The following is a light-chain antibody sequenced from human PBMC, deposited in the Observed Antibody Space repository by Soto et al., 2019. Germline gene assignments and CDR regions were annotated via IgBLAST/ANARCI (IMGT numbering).Light chain of an antibody. V-gene: IGKV1-39*01. Sequence: DIQMTQSPSSLSASVGARVTITCRASQTISSYLNWYQQKPGKAPKFLIYAASSLQSGVPSRFSGSGSGTDFTLTISSLQPEDFATYYCHQSYSTPLTFGGGTKVEIK. CDR1: QTISSY. CDR3: HQSYSTPLT. J-gene: IGKJ4*01. CDR2: AAS.